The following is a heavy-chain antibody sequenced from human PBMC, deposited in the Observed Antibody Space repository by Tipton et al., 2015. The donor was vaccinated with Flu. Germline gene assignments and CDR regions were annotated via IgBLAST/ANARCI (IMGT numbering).Heavy chain of an antibody. D-gene: IGHD2/OR15-2a*01. CDR2: VHYTGST. J-gene: IGHJ5*02. Sequence: LVQPSETLSLTCTVSGGSISNSNTYYWDWIRQPPGKGLEWIGNVHYTGSTTYNPSLKSRVTMSLDASKNQFSLELTSVTAADTAMYYCARHEGKKNWFDPWGQGTLVTVSS. CDR1: GGSISNSNTYY. CDR3: ARHEGKKNWFDP. V-gene: IGHV4-39*07.